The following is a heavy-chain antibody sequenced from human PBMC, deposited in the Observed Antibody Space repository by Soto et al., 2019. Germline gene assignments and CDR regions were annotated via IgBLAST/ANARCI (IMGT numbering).Heavy chain of an antibody. CDR2: IYYSWST. CDR1: GDSISSFY. CDR3: ARLRRMTAITVSYYFDY. V-gene: IGHV4-59*01. Sequence: PSETLSLTCTVSGDSISSFYWSWVRQPPGKGLEWIGYIYYSWSTSYNPSLESRVTISVDTSENQFSLKLSSVTAADTAVYYCARLRRMTAITVSYYFDYWGQGTLVTVSS. J-gene: IGHJ4*02. D-gene: IGHD4-4*01.